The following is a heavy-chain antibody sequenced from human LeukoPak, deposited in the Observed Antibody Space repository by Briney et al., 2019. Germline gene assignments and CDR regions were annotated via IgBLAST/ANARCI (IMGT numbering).Heavy chain of an antibody. CDR3: ARGGYYGSGSYYNSWYFDL. Sequence: SQTLSLTCAISGDSVSSNSAAWNWIRQSPSRGLEWLGRTYYRSKWYNDYAVSAKSRITINPDTSKNQFSLQLNSVTPEDTAVYYCARGGYYGSGSYYNSWYFDLWGRGTLVTVSS. CDR1: GDSVSSNSAA. J-gene: IGHJ2*01. D-gene: IGHD3-10*01. CDR2: TYYRSKWYN. V-gene: IGHV6-1*01.